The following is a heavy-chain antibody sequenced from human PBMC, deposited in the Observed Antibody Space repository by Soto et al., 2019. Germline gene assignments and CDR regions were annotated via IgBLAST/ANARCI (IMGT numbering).Heavy chain of an antibody. CDR3: ARDVQHPGYCSSTSCNKDYYYYGMDV. Sequence: ASVKVSCKASGYTFTGYYMHWVRQAPGQGLEWMGWINPNSGGTNYAQKFQGWVTMTRDTSISTAYMELSRLRSDDTAVYYCARDVQHPGYCSSTSCNKDYYYYGMDVWGQGTTVTVSS. D-gene: IGHD2-2*01. CDR1: GYTFTGYY. CDR2: INPNSGGT. J-gene: IGHJ6*02. V-gene: IGHV1-2*04.